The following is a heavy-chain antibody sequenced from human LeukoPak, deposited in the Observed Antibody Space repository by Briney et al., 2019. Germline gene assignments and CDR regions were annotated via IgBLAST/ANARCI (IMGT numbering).Heavy chain of an antibody. D-gene: IGHD1-26*01. CDR2: FDPEDGET. V-gene: IGHV1-24*01. J-gene: IGHJ3*02. Sequence: ASVKVSCKVSGYTLTELYMHWVRQAPGQGLEWMGGFDPEDGETIYAQKFQGRVTMTEDTSTDTAYMELSSLRSEDTAVYYCATGAVGATGAFDIWGQGTMVTVSS. CDR3: ATGAVGATGAFDI. CDR1: GYTLTELY.